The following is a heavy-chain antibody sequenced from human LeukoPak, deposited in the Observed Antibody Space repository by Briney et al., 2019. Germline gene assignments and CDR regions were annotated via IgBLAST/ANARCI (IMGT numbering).Heavy chain of an antibody. Sequence: SETLSLTCAVYGGSFSDYYWTWIRQPPGKGLEWIGEINHSGRTKYNPSLKSRVTISVDTSKSRFSLDLKSVTAADTAVYYCARGRGVVYRDWFDHWGQGTLVTVSS. V-gene: IGHV4-34*01. J-gene: IGHJ5*02. CDR3: ARGRGVVYRDWFDH. D-gene: IGHD2-8*02. CDR1: GGSFSDYY. CDR2: INHSGRT.